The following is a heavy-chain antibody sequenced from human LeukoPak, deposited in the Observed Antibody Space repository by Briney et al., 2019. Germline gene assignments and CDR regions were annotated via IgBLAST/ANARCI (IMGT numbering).Heavy chain of an antibody. V-gene: IGHV3-23*01. Sequence: GGSLRLSCAASGFTFSSYALSWVRQAPGKGLEWVSAISGGGGSTYYADSVKGRFTISRDNSKNTLYLQMNSLRAEDTAVYYCAKVLVLVSANRYYFDYWGQGTLVTVSS. CDR3: AKVLVLVSANRYYFDY. CDR2: ISGGGGST. CDR1: GFTFSSYA. D-gene: IGHD2-15*01. J-gene: IGHJ4*02.